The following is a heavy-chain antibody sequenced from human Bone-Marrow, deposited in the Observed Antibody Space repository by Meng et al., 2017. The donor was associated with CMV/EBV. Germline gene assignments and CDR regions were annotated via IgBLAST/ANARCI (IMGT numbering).Heavy chain of an antibody. CDR1: GGSISSSSYY. J-gene: IGHJ4*02. CDR3: ARERFLRYFDWARGYFDY. Sequence: SDTLSLTCTVSGGSISSSSYYWGWIRQPPGKGLECSGSISYSGSTYYNPSLKSRVTISVDTSKNQFSLKLSSVTAADTAVYYCARERFLRYFDWARGYFDYWGQGTLVTVSS. CDR2: ISYSGST. D-gene: IGHD3-9*01. V-gene: IGHV4-39*07.